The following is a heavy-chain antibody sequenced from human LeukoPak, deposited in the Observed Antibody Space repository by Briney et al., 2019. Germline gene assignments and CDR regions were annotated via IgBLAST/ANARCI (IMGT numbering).Heavy chain of an antibody. CDR1: GFTFSNAW. Sequence: GGSLRLSCAASGFTFSNAWMSWVRQAPGRGLEWVGRIKRKGDDGTIDYAVPVKGRLSISRDDSKNTLYLQMNSLKSEDTAVYYCTAGTGRSDFDYWGQGTLVTVSS. V-gene: IGHV3-15*01. CDR2: IKRKGDDGTI. CDR3: TAGTGRSDFDY. D-gene: IGHD3/OR15-3a*01. J-gene: IGHJ4*02.